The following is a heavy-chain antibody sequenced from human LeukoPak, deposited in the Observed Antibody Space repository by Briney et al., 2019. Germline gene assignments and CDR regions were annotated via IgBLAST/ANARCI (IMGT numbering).Heavy chain of an antibody. Sequence: GESLKISCKGSGYNFTSYWIGWVRQMPGKGLEWMGIIYPGDSDTRYSPSFQGQVTISADKSISTAYLQWSSLKASDTAMYYCARAGYCSSTSCFDNWFDPWGQGTLVTVSS. V-gene: IGHV5-51*01. CDR1: GYNFTSYW. D-gene: IGHD2-2*01. J-gene: IGHJ5*02. CDR2: IYPGDSDT. CDR3: ARAGYCSSTSCFDNWFDP.